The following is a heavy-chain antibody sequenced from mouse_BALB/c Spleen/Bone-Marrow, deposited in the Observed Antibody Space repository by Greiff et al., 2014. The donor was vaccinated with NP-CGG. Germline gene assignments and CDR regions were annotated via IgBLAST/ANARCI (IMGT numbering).Heavy chain of an antibody. V-gene: IGHV1-54*01. J-gene: IGHJ3*01. CDR3: ARRPWFAY. CDR1: GYAFTYYL. CDR2: INPGTGGT. Sequence: VQLQQSGAEQVRPGTSVKVSCKAAGYAFTYYLIDWIKQRPGQRPGQGLELIGVINPGTGGTNYNEKFKGRATLTADNSSSTAFMQLSSLTSDDSAVYFCARRPWFAYWGQGTLVTVSA.